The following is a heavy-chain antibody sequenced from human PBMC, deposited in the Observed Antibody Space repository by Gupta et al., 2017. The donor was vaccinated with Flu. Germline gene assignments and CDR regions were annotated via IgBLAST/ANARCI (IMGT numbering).Heavy chain of an antibody. CDR2: INHSGST. V-gene: IGHV4-34*01. D-gene: IGHD3-3*01. CDR1: GGSFSGYY. J-gene: IGHJ3*02. Sequence: QVQLQQWGAGLLKPSETLSLTCAVYGGSFSGYYWSWIRQPPGKGLEWIGEINHSGSTNYNPSLKSRVTISVDTSKNQFSLKLSSVTAADTAVYYCARGDSRITIFGVVKFAFDIWGQGTMVTVSS. CDR3: ARGDSRITIFGVVKFAFDI.